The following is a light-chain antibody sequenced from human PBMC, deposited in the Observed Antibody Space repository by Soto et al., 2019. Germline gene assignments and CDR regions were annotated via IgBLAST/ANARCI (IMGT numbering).Light chain of an antibody. CDR2: DVS. J-gene: IGLJ1*01. Sequence: QSALTQPASVSGSPGQSITISCTGTSSDVGGYNYVSWYQQHPGKAPKLMIYDVSNRPSGVSNRFSGSKSGNTASLTISGLQAEDEADYYCSSYTRSSTYVCGTG. CDR3: SSYTRSSTYV. CDR1: SSDVGGYNY. V-gene: IGLV2-14*01.